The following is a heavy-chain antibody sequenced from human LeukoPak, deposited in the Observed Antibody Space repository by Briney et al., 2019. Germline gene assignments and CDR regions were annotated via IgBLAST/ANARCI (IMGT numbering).Heavy chain of an antibody. Sequence: GGSLRLSCAASGFTFSSYWMHWVRQAPGKALVWVSRINSDGSTTTYADSVKGRFTISRDNAENTLYLQMNSLRAEDTAVYYCARGVSGSYWGQGTLVTVSS. CDR1: GFTFSSYW. J-gene: IGHJ4*02. V-gene: IGHV3-74*01. CDR2: INSDGSTT. CDR3: ARGVSGSY. D-gene: IGHD1-26*01.